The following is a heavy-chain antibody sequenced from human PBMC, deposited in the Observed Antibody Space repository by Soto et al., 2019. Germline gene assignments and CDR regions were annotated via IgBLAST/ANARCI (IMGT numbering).Heavy chain of an antibody. Sequence: ASVKVSCKASGYTFTSYGISWVRQAPGQRLEWKGWISAYNGNTNYAQKLQGRVTMTTDTSTSTAYMELRSLRSDDTAVYYCARTVGYCSGGSCYSGRYYFDYWGQGTLVTVSS. D-gene: IGHD2-15*01. V-gene: IGHV1-18*01. CDR1: GYTFTSYG. CDR3: ARTVGYCSGGSCYSGRYYFDY. CDR2: ISAYNGNT. J-gene: IGHJ4*02.